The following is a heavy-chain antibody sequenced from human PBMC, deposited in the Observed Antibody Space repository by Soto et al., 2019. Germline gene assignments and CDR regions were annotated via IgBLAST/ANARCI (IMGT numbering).Heavy chain of an antibody. J-gene: IGHJ6*02. Sequence: PSETLSLTCTVSGGSISSYYWSWIRQPAGKXLEWLGRIYTSGSTTYGPSLKSRVTVSVDTSKNQFYLKLSSVTAADTAVYYCARDVWVVVPAAITYYYYCGMDVWGQGTTVTVSS. D-gene: IGHD2-2*01. CDR2: IYTSGST. CDR1: GGSISSYY. CDR3: ARDVWVVVPAAITYYYYCGMDV. V-gene: IGHV4-4*07.